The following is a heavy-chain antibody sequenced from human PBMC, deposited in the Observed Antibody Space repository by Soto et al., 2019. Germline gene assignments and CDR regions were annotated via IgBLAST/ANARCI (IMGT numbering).Heavy chain of an antibody. CDR1: GFTFSSCA. D-gene: IGHD6-13*01. Sequence: PVESLKISCAASGFTFSSCAMGWVRQAPGKGLEWVSDIIDSGGSTYYADSVKGRFTISRDNSKNTLYLQMNSLRAEDTAVYYCARDQAAAGRWVYYYAMDVWGQGTTVTVS. V-gene: IGHV3-23*01. CDR3: ARDQAAAGRWVYYYAMDV. J-gene: IGHJ6*02. CDR2: IIDSGGST.